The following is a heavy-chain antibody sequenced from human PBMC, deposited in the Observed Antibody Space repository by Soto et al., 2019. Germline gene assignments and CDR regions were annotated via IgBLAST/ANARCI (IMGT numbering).Heavy chain of an antibody. Sequence: QVQLVESGGGVVQPGRSLRLSCAASGFTFSSYGMHWVRQAPGKGLEWVAVIWYDGSNKYYADSVKGRFTISRDNSKNTLYLQMNSLRAEDTAVYYCARDPALYSSGWYPVGVFFDYWGQGTLVTVSS. D-gene: IGHD6-19*01. J-gene: IGHJ4*02. CDR2: IWYDGSNK. CDR3: ARDPALYSSGWYPVGVFFDY. CDR1: GFTFSSYG. V-gene: IGHV3-33*01.